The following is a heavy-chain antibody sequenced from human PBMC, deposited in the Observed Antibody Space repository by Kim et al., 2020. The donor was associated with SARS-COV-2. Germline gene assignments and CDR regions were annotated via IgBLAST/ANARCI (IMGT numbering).Heavy chain of an antibody. CDR2: IYYSGST. CDR1: GGSISSSSYY. J-gene: IGHJ4*02. V-gene: IGHV4-39*01. D-gene: IGHD6-19*01. CDR3: AREQWLVHRTFDY. Sequence: SETLSLTCTVSGGSISSSSYYWGWIRQPPGKGLEWIGSIYYSGSTYYNPSLKSRVTISVDTSKNQFSLKLSSVTAADTAVYYCAREQWLVHRTFDYWGQGTLVTVSS.